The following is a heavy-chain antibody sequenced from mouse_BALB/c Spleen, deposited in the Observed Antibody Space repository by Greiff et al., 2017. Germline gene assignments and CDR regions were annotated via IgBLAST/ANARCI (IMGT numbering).Heavy chain of an antibody. V-gene: IGHV5-6-3*01. CDR3: ASLYYGNYTWFAY. CDR2: INSNGGST. CDR1: GFTFSSYG. J-gene: IGHJ3*01. D-gene: IGHD2-1*01. Sequence: EVHLVESGGGLVQPGGSLKLSCAASGFTFSSYGMSWVRQTPDKRLELVATINSNGGSTYYPDSVKGRFTISRDNAKNTLYLQMSSLKSEDTAMYYCASLYYGNYTWFAYWGQGTLVTVSA.